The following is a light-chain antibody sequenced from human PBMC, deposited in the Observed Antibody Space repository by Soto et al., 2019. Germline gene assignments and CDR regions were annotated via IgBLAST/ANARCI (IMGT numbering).Light chain of an antibody. Sequence: EIVLTQSPATLSLSPGERATVSCRASQSVIGNYLAWYRQKPGQTPRLLIFGASRRATGIPDRFSGSGSGTDFTLTISRLEPEDFAVYYCQHYIDSPWAFGQGTKVEIK. CDR3: QHYIDSPWA. J-gene: IGKJ1*01. CDR1: QSVIGNY. V-gene: IGKV3-20*01. CDR2: GAS.